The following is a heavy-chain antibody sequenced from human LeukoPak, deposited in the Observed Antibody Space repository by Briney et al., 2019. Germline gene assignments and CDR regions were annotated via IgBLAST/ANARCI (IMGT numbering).Heavy chain of an antibody. CDR1: GFTFSDYY. CDR2: ISRNSYT. Sequence: GGSLRLSCAASGFTFSDYYMSWIRQAPGKGLEWVSYISRNSYTNYADSVKGRFTISRDSSKNSLYLQMNSLKSEDTALYYCAASIAAPFGMDVWGQGTTVTVSS. CDR3: AASIAAPFGMDV. V-gene: IGHV3-11*03. J-gene: IGHJ6*02. D-gene: IGHD6-13*01.